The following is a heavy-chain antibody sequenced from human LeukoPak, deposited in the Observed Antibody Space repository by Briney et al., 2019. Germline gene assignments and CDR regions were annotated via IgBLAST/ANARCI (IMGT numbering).Heavy chain of an antibody. Sequence: SETLSLTCAVYGGSFSGYYWTWIRQPPGKGPEWIGEINYSGRTNYNPSLKSRVTISVDTSRNQFPLKVSSVTAADTAVYYCARGPSERYYESSGYYYFDYWGQGTLVTVSS. D-gene: IGHD3-22*01. CDR1: GGSFSGYY. V-gene: IGHV4-34*01. CDR3: ARGPSERYYESSGYYYFDY. J-gene: IGHJ4*02. CDR2: INYSGRT.